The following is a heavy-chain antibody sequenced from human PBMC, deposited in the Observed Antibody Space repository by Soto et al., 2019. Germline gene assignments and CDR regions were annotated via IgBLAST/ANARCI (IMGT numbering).Heavy chain of an antibody. CDR3: AKGGEECCYMGWGQHHRGKDV. J-gene: IGHJ6*02. V-gene: IGHV1-18*01. CDR2: ISAYNGNR. CDR1: GYTFSHYG. D-gene: IGHD3-10*01. Sequence: ASVKVSCKASGYTFSHYGIGWVRQAPGQGLEWMGWISAYNGNRHFAEGLRGRITMTTNTTTSTADMELRSLSSDETAVYYCAKGGEECCYMGWGQHHRGKDVWGQGTTVTVSS.